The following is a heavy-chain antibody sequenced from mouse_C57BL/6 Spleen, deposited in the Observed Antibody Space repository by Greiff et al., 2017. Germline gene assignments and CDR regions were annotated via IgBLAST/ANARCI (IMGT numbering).Heavy chain of an antibody. J-gene: IGHJ3*01. CDR1: GYTFTSYW. Sequence: VQLQQPGAELVKPWASVTVSCKASGYTFTSYWMHWVKQRPGQGLEWIGRIHPSDSATNYTQHFYGMATLTVDKSSSTAYMQLSNMKYEDSAVYYSAIGYGNYVSWFAYWGQGTLVTVSA. V-gene: IGHV1-74*01. CDR2: IHPSDSAT. D-gene: IGHD2-10*02. CDR3: AIGYGNYVSWFAY.